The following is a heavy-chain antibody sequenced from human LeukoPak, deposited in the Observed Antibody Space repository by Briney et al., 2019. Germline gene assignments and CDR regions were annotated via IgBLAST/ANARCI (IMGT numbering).Heavy chain of an antibody. V-gene: IGHV3-30*02. CDR3: AKDRGEMATSLNY. Sequence: GGSLRLSCAASGFTFSSYGMHWVRQAPGKGLEWVAFIRYDGSNKYYADSVKGRFTISRDNSKNTLYLQMNSLRAEDTAVYYCAKDRGEMATSLNYWGQGTLVTVSS. J-gene: IGHJ4*02. CDR2: IRYDGSNK. CDR1: GFTFSSYG. D-gene: IGHD5-24*01.